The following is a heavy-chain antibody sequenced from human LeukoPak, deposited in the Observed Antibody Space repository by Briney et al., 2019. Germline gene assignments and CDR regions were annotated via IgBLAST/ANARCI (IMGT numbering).Heavy chain of an antibody. Sequence: ASVKVSCKASGYTFTGYYMHWVRQAPGQGLEWMGWINPNSGGTNYAQKFQGRVTMTRDTSISTAYMELSRLRSDDTAVYYCARDVPVVVPAAIPYDYWGQGTLVTVSS. D-gene: IGHD2-2*01. CDR3: ARDVPVVVPAAIPYDY. V-gene: IGHV1-2*02. J-gene: IGHJ4*02. CDR2: INPNSGGT. CDR1: GYTFTGYY.